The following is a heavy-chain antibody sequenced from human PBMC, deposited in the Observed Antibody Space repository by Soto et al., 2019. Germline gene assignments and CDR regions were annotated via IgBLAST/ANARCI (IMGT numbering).Heavy chain of an antibody. CDR2: ISPYNGNT. CDR1: GYTFVSYG. D-gene: IGHD3-22*01. Sequence: QVPLVQSAAEVKKPGASVKVSCKTSGYTFVSYGISWVRQAPGQGLEWMGWISPYNGNTNFAQRFQGRVTLTTDTSTDIVYMDLGSLKSDDTAVYYCARDQYFFDSSGYYDHWGQGTLITVSS. V-gene: IGHV1-18*04. CDR3: ARDQYFFDSSGYYDH. J-gene: IGHJ5*02.